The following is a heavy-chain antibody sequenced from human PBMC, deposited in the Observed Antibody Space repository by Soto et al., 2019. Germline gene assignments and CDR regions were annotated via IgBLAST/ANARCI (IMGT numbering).Heavy chain of an antibody. V-gene: IGHV3-23*01. Sequence: GSLRLSCAASGFTFSSYAMSWVRQAPGKGLEWVSAISGSGGSTYYADSVKGRFTISRDNSKNTLYLQMNSLRAEDTAVYYCAKVITGRSYYYYYMDVWGKGTTVTVSS. J-gene: IGHJ6*03. CDR3: AKVITGRSYYYYYMDV. CDR2: ISGSGGST. CDR1: GFTFSSYA. D-gene: IGHD1-20*01.